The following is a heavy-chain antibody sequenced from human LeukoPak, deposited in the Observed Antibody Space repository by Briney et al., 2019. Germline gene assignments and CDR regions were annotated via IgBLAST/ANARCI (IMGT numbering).Heavy chain of an antibody. CDR1: GFTVSSNY. J-gene: IGHJ4*02. D-gene: IGHD3-10*01. CDR2: IYSGGST. Sequence: GGSLRLSCAASGFTVSSNYMSWARQAPGKGLEWVSVIYSGGSTYYADSVKGRFTISRDNSKNTLYLQMNSLRAEDTAVYYCARDWGHYGSGSYAFDYWGQGTLVTVSS. CDR3: ARDWGHYGSGSYAFDY. V-gene: IGHV3-66*01.